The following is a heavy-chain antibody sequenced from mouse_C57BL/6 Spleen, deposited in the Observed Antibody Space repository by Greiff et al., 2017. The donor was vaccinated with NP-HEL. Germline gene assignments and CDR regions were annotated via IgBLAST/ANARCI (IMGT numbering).Heavy chain of an antibody. CDR1: GYTFTSYW. Sequence: QVQLKQPGAELVKPGASVKLSCKASGYTFTSYWMQWVKQRPGQGLEWIGEIDPSDSYTNYNQKFKGKATLTVDTSSSTAYMQLSSLTSEDSAVYYCAYYGSSYFDVWGTGTTVTVSS. CDR3: AYYGSSYFDV. V-gene: IGHV1-50*01. CDR2: IDPSDSYT. D-gene: IGHD1-1*01. J-gene: IGHJ1*03.